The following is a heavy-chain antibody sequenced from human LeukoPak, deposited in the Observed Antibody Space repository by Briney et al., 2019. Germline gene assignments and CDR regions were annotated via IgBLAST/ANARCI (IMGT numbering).Heavy chain of an antibody. Sequence: ASVKVSCKASGYTFTGYYMHWVRQAPGQGLEWMGWINPNSGGTNYAQKFQGRVTMTRDTSISTAYMELSRLRSDDTAVYYCARDESSPSEWGWYFGYWGQGTLVTVSS. CDR1: GYTFTGYY. CDR2: INPNSGGT. D-gene: IGHD6-6*01. CDR3: ARDESSPSEWGWYFGY. J-gene: IGHJ4*02. V-gene: IGHV1-2*02.